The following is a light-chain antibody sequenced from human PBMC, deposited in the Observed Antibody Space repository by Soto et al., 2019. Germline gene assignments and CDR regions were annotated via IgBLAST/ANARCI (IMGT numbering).Light chain of an antibody. V-gene: IGKV3-11*01. CDR1: QSVRSY. CDR2: DAS. J-gene: IGKJ4*01. Sequence: EIVLTQSPATLSLSPGERATLSCRASQSVRSYLAWYQQKPGQAPRLLIYDASNRATVIPARFSGSGSGTDFTLTSSSLEPEDFAVYYCQQRSSWPLTFGGGTKVEIK. CDR3: QQRSSWPLT.